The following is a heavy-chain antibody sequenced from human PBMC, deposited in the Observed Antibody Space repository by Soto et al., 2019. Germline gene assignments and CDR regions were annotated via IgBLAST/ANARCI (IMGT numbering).Heavy chain of an antibody. J-gene: IGHJ4*02. CDR2: ISSSGSTI. CDR3: ARGPPLIVVVPAALYYFDY. D-gene: IGHD2-2*01. V-gene: IGHV3-48*03. CDR1: GFTFSSYE. Sequence: PGGSLRLSCAVSGFTFSSYEMNWVRQAPGKGLEWVSYISSSGSTIYYADSVKGRFTISRDNAKNSLYLQMNSLRAEDTAVYYCARGPPLIVVVPAALYYFDYWGQGTLVTVSS.